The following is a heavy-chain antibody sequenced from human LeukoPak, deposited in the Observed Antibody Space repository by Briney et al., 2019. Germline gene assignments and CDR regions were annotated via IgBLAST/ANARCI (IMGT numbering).Heavy chain of an antibody. V-gene: IGHV1-24*01. CDR1: GYTFTSYY. Sequence: ASVKVSCKASGYTFTSYYMHWVRQAPGQGLEWMGGFDPEDGETIYAQKFQGRVTMTEDTSTDTAYMELSSLRSEDTAVYYCARVKRLGYCSGGSCLGGAFDIWGQGTMVTVSS. J-gene: IGHJ3*02. CDR3: ARVKRLGYCSGGSCLGGAFDI. D-gene: IGHD2-15*01. CDR2: FDPEDGET.